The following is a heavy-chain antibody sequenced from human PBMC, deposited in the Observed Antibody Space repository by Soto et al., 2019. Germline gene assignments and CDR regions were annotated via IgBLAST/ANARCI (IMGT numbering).Heavy chain of an antibody. D-gene: IGHD6-19*01. CDR1: GGSISSYY. J-gene: IGHJ4*02. V-gene: IGHV4-59*01. Sequence: SETLSLTCTVSGGSISSYYWSWIRQPPGKGLEWIGYIYYSGSTNYNPSLKSRVTISVDTFKNQFSLKLSSVTAADTAVYYCAREPGWSRIKGFDYWGQGTLVTVSS. CDR3: AREPGWSRIKGFDY. CDR2: IYYSGST.